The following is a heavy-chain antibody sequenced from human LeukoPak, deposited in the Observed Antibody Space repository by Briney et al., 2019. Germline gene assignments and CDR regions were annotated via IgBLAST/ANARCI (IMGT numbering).Heavy chain of an antibody. CDR3: ARQWFVFDY. D-gene: IGHD3-22*01. CDR2: IYYSGST. J-gene: IGHJ4*02. V-gene: IGHV4-39*01. Sequence: SETLSLTCTVSGGSISSSSYYWGWIRQPPGKGLEWIGSIYYSGSTYYNPSLKSRVTISVDTSKNQFSLKLSSVTAADTAVYYCARQWFVFDYWGQGTLVTVS. CDR1: GGSISSSSYY.